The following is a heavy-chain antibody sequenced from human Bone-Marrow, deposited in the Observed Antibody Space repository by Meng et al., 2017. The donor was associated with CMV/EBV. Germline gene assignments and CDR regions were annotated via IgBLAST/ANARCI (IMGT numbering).Heavy chain of an antibody. D-gene: IGHD3-3*01. CDR3: ARGRRSGYYSSWFDP. CDR2: INSDGSST. Sequence: GESLKISCAASGFTFSSYWMHWVRQAPGKRLVWVSRINSDGSSTSYADSVKGRFTISRDNAKNTLYLQMNSLRAEDTAVYYCARGRRSGYYSSWFDPWGQGTLVTVSS. V-gene: IGHV3-74*01. J-gene: IGHJ5*02. CDR1: GFTFSSYW.